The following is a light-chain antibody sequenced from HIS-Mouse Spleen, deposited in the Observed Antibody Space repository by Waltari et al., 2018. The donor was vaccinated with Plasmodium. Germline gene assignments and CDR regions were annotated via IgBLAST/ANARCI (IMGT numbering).Light chain of an antibody. CDR2: GAS. Sequence: ELVLQQSPGTLPLSTGERPTLSCRASQRVSSSYLAWYQQKPGQAPRLLIYGASSRATGIPDRFSGSGSGTDFTLTISRLEPEDFAVYYCQQYGSSPYTFGQGTKLEIK. V-gene: IGKV3-20*01. J-gene: IGKJ2*01. CDR3: QQYGSSPYT. CDR1: QRVSSSY.